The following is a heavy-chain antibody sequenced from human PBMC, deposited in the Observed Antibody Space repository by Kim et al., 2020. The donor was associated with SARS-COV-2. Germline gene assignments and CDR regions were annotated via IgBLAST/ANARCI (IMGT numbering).Heavy chain of an antibody. CDR3: ARGREGVTAMVKPYYYYYGMDV. CDR2: INHSGST. D-gene: IGHD5-18*01. J-gene: IGHJ6*02. V-gene: IGHV4-34*01. Sequence: SETLSLTCAVYGGSFSGYYWSWIRQPPGKGLEWIGEINHSGSTNYNPSLKSRVTISVDTSKNQFSLKLSSVTAADTAVYYCARGREGVTAMVKPYYYYYGMDVWGQGTTVTVSS. CDR1: GGSFSGYY.